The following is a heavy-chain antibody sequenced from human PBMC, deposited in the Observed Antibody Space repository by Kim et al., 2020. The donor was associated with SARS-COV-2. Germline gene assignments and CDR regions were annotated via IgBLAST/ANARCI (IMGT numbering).Heavy chain of an antibody. Sequence: GGSLRLSCAASGFTFSSYSMNWVRQAPGKGLEWVSYISSSSSTIYYADSVKGRFTISRDNAKNSLYLQMNSLRAEDTAVYYCARDHNYYYGSGSYPDYWGQGTLVTVSS. J-gene: IGHJ4*02. D-gene: IGHD3-10*01. CDR2: ISSSSSTI. CDR1: GFTFSSYS. CDR3: ARDHNYYYGSGSYPDY. V-gene: IGHV3-48*04.